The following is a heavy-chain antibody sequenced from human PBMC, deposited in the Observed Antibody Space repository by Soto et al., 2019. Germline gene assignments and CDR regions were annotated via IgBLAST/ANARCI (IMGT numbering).Heavy chain of an antibody. Sequence: ASVKGSCKASGYTFTRYGVSWVRQAPGQGLEWMGWISAYNGNTNYAQKLQGRVTMTTDTSTSTAYMELRSLRSDDTAVYYCAREPFRGSSGPDYWGQGTLVTVSS. CDR1: GYTFTRYG. J-gene: IGHJ4*02. V-gene: IGHV1-18*01. D-gene: IGHD6-19*01. CDR2: ISAYNGNT. CDR3: AREPFRGSSGPDY.